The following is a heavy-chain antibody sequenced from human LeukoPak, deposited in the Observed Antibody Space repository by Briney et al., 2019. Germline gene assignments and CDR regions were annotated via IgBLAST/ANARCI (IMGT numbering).Heavy chain of an antibody. V-gene: IGHV3-15*07. CDR2: IRSNSDGGTI. J-gene: IGHJ5*02. D-gene: IGHD3-22*01. CDR1: GFTFSNAW. CDR3: ATDFYDST. Sequence: GGSLRLSCATSGFTFSNAWMNWVRQAPGKGLEWVGRIRSNSDGGTIDYAAPVKGRFTLSRDDSKTTLYLQMNSLQTEDTAVYYCATDFYDSTWGQGTLVTVSS.